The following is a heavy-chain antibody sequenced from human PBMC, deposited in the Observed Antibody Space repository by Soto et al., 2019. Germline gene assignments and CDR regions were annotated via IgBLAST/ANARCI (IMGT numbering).Heavy chain of an antibody. D-gene: IGHD2-15*01. V-gene: IGHV3-23*01. Sequence: EVQLLESGGGLVQPGGSLRLSCAASGFTFNSYAMNWVRQAPGKGLEWVSAISGSGGSTHYADSVKGRFTISRDISKNTLYVQMTSLRAEDTAVYYCARDPSGYCTGARCYYFDYWGQGTLVTVSS. CDR1: GFTFNSYA. CDR2: ISGSGGST. CDR3: ARDPSGYCTGARCYYFDY. J-gene: IGHJ4*02.